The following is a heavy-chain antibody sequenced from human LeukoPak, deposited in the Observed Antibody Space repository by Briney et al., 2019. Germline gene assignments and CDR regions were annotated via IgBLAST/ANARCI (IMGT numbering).Heavy chain of an antibody. CDR2: INPSGGST. J-gene: IGHJ5*02. CDR1: GYTFTSYA. D-gene: IGHD5-12*01. V-gene: IGHV1-46*01. CDR3: ARDRRSLEWLPPKYNWFDP. Sequence: GASVKVSCKASGYTFTSYAMNWVRQAPGQGLEWVGIINPSGGSTSYAQKFQGRVTMTRDTSISTAYMELSRLRSDDTAVYYCARDRRSLEWLPPKYNWFDPWGQGTLVTVSS.